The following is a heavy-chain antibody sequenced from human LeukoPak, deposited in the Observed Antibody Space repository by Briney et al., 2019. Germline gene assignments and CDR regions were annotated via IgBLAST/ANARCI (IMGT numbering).Heavy chain of an antibody. V-gene: IGHV1-24*01. D-gene: IGHD3-10*01. CDR1: GYTLTELS. Sequence: ASVKVSCKVSGYTLTELSMHWVRQAPGKGLEWMGGFDPEDGETIYAQKFQGRLTMTEDTSTDTAYMELSSLRSEDTAVYYCATDRHTKYDSGIDAFDIWGQGTMVTVSS. J-gene: IGHJ3*02. CDR2: FDPEDGET. CDR3: ATDRHTKYDSGIDAFDI.